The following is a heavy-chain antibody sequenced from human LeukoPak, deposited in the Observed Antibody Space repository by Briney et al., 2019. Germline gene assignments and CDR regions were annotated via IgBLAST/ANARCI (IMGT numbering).Heavy chain of an antibody. CDR3: ARDRSGTDGY. D-gene: IGHD1-7*01. Sequence: GGSLRLSCAASGFTFSNYWMTWVRQAPGKGLEWVANIKQDGSEKYYVDSVKGRFTISRDNVKNTLYLQMNSLRAEDTAVYYCARDRSGTDGYWGQGTLVTVSS. J-gene: IGHJ4*02. V-gene: IGHV3-7*01. CDR1: GFTFSNYW. CDR2: IKQDGSEK.